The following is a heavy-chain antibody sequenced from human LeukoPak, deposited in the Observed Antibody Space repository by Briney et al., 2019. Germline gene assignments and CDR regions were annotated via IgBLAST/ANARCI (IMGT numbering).Heavy chain of an antibody. CDR2: MNPNSGNT. Sequence: GASVKVSCKASGYTFTSYDINWVRQATGQGLEWMGWMNPNSGNTGYAQKFLGRVTMTRNTSISTAYMELSSLRSEDTAVYYCARGALYDSSGYDPEDFDYWGQGTLVTVSS. CDR3: ARGALYDSSGYDPEDFDY. V-gene: IGHV1-8*01. CDR1: GYTFTSYD. J-gene: IGHJ4*02. D-gene: IGHD3-22*01.